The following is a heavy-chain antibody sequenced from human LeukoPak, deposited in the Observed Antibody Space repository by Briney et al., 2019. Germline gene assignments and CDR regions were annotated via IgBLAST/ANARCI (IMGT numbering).Heavy chain of an antibody. CDR1: GFTFSSYS. J-gene: IGHJ1*01. CDR2: ISSSSRHI. CDR3: VRDFSTVTTAYLHH. Sequence: GGSLRLSCAAPGFTFSSYSMNWVRQAPGKGLEWVSSISSSSRHIYYADSVKGRFTILRDDAKNSLFLQMDSLRVEDTAMYYCVRDFSTVTTAYLHHWGQGTLLTVSS. V-gene: IGHV3-21*04. D-gene: IGHD4-17*01.